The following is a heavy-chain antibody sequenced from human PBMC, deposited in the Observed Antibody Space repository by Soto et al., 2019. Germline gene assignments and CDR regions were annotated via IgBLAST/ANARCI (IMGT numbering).Heavy chain of an antibody. CDR3: ARDRPYYYGMDV. V-gene: IGHV4-30-4*01. Sequence: PSETLSLTCTVSGDSITNSDYYWNWIRKSPGKGLEWIGSIDYSGSTYYNPSLKSRIIISADTSKNLFSLKLKSVTAADTALYFCARDRPYYYGMDVWGQGTSVTVSS. J-gene: IGHJ6*02. CDR1: GDSITNSDYY. CDR2: IDYSGST.